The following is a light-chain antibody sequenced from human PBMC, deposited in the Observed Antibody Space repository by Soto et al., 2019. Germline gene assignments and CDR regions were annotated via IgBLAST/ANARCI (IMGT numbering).Light chain of an antibody. Sequence: DIHMTQSPSSLSASVGDRVTITCRASQSISSYLNWYQQKPGKAPKLLIYAASSLQSGVPSRFSGSGSGTDFTLTISSLQPEDFATYYCQQSHSTSGYTFGQGTKLEIK. V-gene: IGKV1-39*01. J-gene: IGKJ2*01. CDR3: QQSHSTSGYT. CDR2: AAS. CDR1: QSISSY.